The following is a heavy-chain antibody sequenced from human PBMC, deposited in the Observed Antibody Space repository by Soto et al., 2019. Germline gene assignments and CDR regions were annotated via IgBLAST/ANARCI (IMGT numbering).Heavy chain of an antibody. D-gene: IGHD2-15*01. V-gene: IGHV4-30-4*01. CDR2: IYYSGST. CDR3: ARVPGRTGAWSSPPGWFDP. J-gene: IGHJ5*02. Sequence: QVQLQESGPGLVKPSQTLSLTCIVSGGSISSGDYYWSWIRQPPGKGLEWIGYIYYSGSTYYNPSLKSRVTISLDTSKNQFSLKLSAVTAADTAVYYCARVPGRTGAWSSPPGWFDPWGQGTLVTVSS. CDR1: GGSISSGDYY.